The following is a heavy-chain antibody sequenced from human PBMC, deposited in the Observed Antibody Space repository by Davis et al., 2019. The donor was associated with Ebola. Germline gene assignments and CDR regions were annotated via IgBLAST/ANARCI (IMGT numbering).Heavy chain of an antibody. V-gene: IGHV1-18*01. D-gene: IGHD1-26*01. CDR1: GYTFTSYG. Sequence: ASVKVSCKTSGYTFTSYGINWVRQAPGRGLEWMGWINPYNGHTSYSQNLQGRVTMTTDTSTNTAYMELRSLRSDDTGMYFCARDRYYSGTFDAFDIWGQGTMLTVSS. J-gene: IGHJ3*02. CDR3: ARDRYYSGTFDAFDI. CDR2: INPYNGHT.